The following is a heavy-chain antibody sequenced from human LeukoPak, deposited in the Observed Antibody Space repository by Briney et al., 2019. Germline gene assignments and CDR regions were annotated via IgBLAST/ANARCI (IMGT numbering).Heavy chain of an antibody. V-gene: IGHV4-59*01. Sequence: SETLSLTCTVSGGSISSYYWSWIRQPPGKGLEWIGYIYYSGSTNYNPSLKSRVTISVDTSKNQFSLKLSSVTAADTAVDYCARGSKGATPGGYDYWGQGTLVTVSS. D-gene: IGHD1-26*01. CDR2: IYYSGST. CDR3: ARGSKGATPGGYDY. J-gene: IGHJ4*02. CDR1: GGSISSYY.